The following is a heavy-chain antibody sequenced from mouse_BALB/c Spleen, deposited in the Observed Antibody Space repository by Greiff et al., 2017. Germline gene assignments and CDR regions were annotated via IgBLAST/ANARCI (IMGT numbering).Heavy chain of an antibody. CDR3: ARHLRYFDY. CDR2: ISSGGSYT. V-gene: IGHV5-9-3*01. D-gene: IGHD1-1*01. J-gene: IGHJ2*01. Sequence: DVKLVESGGGLVKPGGSLKLSCAASGFTFSSYAMSWVRQTPEKRLEWVATISSGGSYTYYPDSVKGRFTISRDNAKNTLYLQMSSLRSEDAAMYYCARHLRYFDYWGQGTTLTVSS. CDR1: GFTFSSYA.